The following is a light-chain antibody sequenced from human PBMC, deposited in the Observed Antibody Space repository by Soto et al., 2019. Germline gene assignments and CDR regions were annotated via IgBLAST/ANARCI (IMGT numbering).Light chain of an antibody. CDR1: QSVSSSY. J-gene: IGKJ5*01. CDR2: DAS. V-gene: IGKV3-20*01. CDR3: QLYGVSSPRIT. Sequence: EIVLTQSPGTLSLSLGERATLSCRASQSVSSSYLAWYQQKPGQAPRLLIYDASNRATGIPARFSGSGSGTEFTLTISSLQSEDFAVYYCQLYGVSSPRITFGQGTRLEIK.